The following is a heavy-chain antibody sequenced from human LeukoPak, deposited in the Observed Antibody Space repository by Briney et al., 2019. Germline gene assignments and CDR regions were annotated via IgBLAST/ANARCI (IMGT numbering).Heavy chain of an antibody. J-gene: IGHJ6*02. CDR2: ISAYNGNT. CDR1: GYTFTSYG. V-gene: IGHV1-18*01. Sequence: GASVKVSCKASGYTFTSYGISWVRQAPGQGLEWMGWISAYNGNTNYAQKLQGRVTMTTDTSTSTAYMELRSLRSDDTAVYYYARDRGEQQLVRVYYYYYGMDVWGQGTTVTVSS. D-gene: IGHD6-13*01. CDR3: ARDRGEQQLVRVYYYYYGMDV.